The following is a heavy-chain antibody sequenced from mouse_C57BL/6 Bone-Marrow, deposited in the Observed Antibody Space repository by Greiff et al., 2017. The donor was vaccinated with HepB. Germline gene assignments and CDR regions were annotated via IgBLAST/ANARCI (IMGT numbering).Heavy chain of an antibody. CDR2: IYPGSGST. V-gene: IGHV1-55*01. Sequence: VQLQQPGAELVKPGASVKLSCKASGYTFTSYWMHWVKQRPGRGLEWIGDIYPGSGSTNYNEKFKSKATLTVDTSSSTAYMQLSSLTSEDSAVYYCATQTYYSNYVFAYWGQGTLVTVSA. D-gene: IGHD2-5*01. CDR1: GYTFTSYW. J-gene: IGHJ3*01. CDR3: ATQTYYSNYVFAY.